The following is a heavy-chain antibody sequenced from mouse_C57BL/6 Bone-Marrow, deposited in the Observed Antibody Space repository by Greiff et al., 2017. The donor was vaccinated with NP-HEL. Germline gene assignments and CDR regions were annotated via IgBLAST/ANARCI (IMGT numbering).Heavy chain of an antibody. CDR2: NYPRDGST. D-gene: IGHD1-1*01. J-gene: IGHJ3*01. CDR3: ARLSHYYGSSSFAY. V-gene: IGHV1-85*01. Sequence: QVQLQQSGPELVKPGASVKLSCKASGYTFTSYDINWVKQRHGQGFEWIGWNYPRDGSTKYNEKFKGKATLTVDTSSSTAYMELHSLTSEDSAVYFCARLSHYYGSSSFAYWGQGTLVTVSA. CDR1: GYTFTSYD.